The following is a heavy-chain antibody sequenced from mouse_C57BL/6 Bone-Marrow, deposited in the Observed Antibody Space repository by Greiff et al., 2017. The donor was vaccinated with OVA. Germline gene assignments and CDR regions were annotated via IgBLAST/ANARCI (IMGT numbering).Heavy chain of an antibody. CDR3: ARGLHFDY. CDR2: IYPRSGNT. CDR1: GYTFTSYG. D-gene: IGHD2-4*01. Sequence: QVQLQQSGAELERPGASVKLSCKASGYTFTSYGISWVKQRTGQGLEWIGEIYPRSGNTYYNEKFKGKATLTADKSSSTAYMELRSLTSEDSAVYFCARGLHFDYWGQGTTLTVSS. V-gene: IGHV1-81*01. J-gene: IGHJ2*01.